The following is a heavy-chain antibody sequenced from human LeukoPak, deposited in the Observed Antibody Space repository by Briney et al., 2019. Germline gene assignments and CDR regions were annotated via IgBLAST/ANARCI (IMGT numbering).Heavy chain of an antibody. D-gene: IGHD3-22*01. CDR2: ISGSGGNT. CDR3: VKGPRGTSGYTH. V-gene: IGHV3-23*01. CDR1: GFTFSSYA. Sequence: EGSLRLSCAASGFTFSSYAMTWVRQAPGKGLEWVSAISGSGGNTYYADSVKGRFTVSRDNSENTLYLQMNSLRAEDTAIYYCVKGPRGTSGYTHWGQGTLVTVSS. J-gene: IGHJ4*02.